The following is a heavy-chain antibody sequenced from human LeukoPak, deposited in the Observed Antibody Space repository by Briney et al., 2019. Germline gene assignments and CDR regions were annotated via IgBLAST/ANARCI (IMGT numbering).Heavy chain of an antibody. J-gene: IGHJ6*03. D-gene: IGHD2-21*01. CDR1: DGSINNYY. CDR2: IHYSGST. V-gene: IGHV4-59*08. Sequence: SETLSLTCTVSDGSINNYYWTWIRQPPGKGLEWIGCIHYSGSTNYNPSLKSRVTISIGTSKKDFSLKLTSVTAADTAMYYCARVGCGGDCYSPRLYYYYMDVWGKGTTVTVSS. CDR3: ARVGCGGDCYSPRLYYYYMDV.